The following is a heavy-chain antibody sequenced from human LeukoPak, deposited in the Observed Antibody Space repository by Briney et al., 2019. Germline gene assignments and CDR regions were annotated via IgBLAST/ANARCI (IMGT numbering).Heavy chain of an antibody. CDR3: AKEISGYSSSWARFDC. CDR2: ISGSGGST. D-gene: IGHD6-13*01. CDR1: GFTFRSYA. V-gene: IGHV3-23*01. J-gene: IGHJ4*02. Sequence: GGSLRLSCAASGFTFRSYAMSWVRQAPGKGLEWVSTISGSGGSTYYADSVKGRFTISRDNFKNTLYLQLNSLRAEDTAVYYCAKEISGYSSSWARFDCWGQGTLVTVSS.